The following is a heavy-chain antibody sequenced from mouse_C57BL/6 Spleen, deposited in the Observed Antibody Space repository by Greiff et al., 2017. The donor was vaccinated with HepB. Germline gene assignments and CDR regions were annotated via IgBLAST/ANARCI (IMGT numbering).Heavy chain of an antibody. CDR2: IDPETGGT. J-gene: IGHJ4*01. D-gene: IGHD1-1*01. Sequence: VQLQQSGAELVRPGASVTLSCKASGYTFTDYDMHWVKQTHVHGLEWIGAIDPETGGTAYNQKFKGKAILTVDKSSSTAYMELRSLTSEDSAVYYCTVYGSSVAMDYWGQGTSVTVSS. CDR3: TVYGSSVAMDY. V-gene: IGHV1-15*01. CDR1: GYTFTDYD.